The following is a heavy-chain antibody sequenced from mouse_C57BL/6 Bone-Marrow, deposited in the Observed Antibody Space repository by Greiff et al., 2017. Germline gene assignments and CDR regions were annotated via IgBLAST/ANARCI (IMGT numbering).Heavy chain of an antibody. V-gene: IGHV1-50*01. D-gene: IGHD1-1*01. CDR1: GYTFTSYW. J-gene: IGHJ3*01. CDR3: AYYYGSPFAY. CDR2: IDPSDSYT. Sequence: VQLQQPGAELVKPGASVKLSCKASGYTFTSYWMQWVKQRPGQGLEWIGEIDPSDSYTNYNQKFKGKATLTVDTSSSTAYMQLSSLTSEDSAVYDCAYYYGSPFAYWGQGTLVTVSA.